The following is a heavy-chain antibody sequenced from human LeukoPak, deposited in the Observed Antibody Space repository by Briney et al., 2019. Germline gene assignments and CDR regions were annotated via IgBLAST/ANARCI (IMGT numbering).Heavy chain of an antibody. J-gene: IGHJ4*02. V-gene: IGHV3-9*01. CDR3: ARGEGGILAAPEDC. Sequence: GRSLRLSCAASGFTFDDYAMHWVRQAPGKGLEWVSGISWNSGSVGYADSVKGRFTISRDNAKNSLYLQMNSLRAEDTAMYYCARGEGGILAAPEDCWGQGTLVTVAS. D-gene: IGHD6-13*01. CDR2: ISWNSGSV. CDR1: GFTFDDYA.